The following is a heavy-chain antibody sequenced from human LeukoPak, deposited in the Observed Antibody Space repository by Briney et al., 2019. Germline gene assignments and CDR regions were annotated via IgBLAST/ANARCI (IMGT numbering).Heavy chain of an antibody. J-gene: IGHJ6*03. CDR1: GGSFSGYY. CDR3: ARGRRYYDSSGYYANYYYYYMDV. D-gene: IGHD3-22*01. Sequence: SETLSLTCAVYGGSFSGYYWSWIRQPPGKGLEWIGEINHSGSTNYNPSLKSRVTISVDTSKNQFSLKLSSVTAADTAVYYCARGRRYYDSSGYYANYYYYYMDVWAKGPRSPSP. V-gene: IGHV4-34*01. CDR2: INHSGST.